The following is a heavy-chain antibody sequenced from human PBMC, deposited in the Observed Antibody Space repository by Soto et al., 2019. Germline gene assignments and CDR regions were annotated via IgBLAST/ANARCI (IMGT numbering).Heavy chain of an antibody. Sequence: QVQLVESGGGVVQPGRSLRLSCAASGFTFSSYGMHWVRQAPGKGLEWEAVISYDGSNKYYADSVKGRFTISRDNSKNTLYLQMNSLRAEDTAVYYCAKDLYTWNYPGGLDYWGQGTLVTVSS. CDR1: GFTFSSYG. CDR3: AKDLYTWNYPGGLDY. J-gene: IGHJ4*02. V-gene: IGHV3-30*18. D-gene: IGHD1-7*01. CDR2: ISYDGSNK.